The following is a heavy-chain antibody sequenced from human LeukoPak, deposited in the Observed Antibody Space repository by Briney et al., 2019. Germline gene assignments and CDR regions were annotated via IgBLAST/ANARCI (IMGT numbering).Heavy chain of an antibody. CDR2: IKQDGSEK. D-gene: IGHD5-24*01. CDR1: GFTFSNYA. CDR3: ARWGVEMATIRAFDI. V-gene: IGHV3-7*01. J-gene: IGHJ3*02. Sequence: PGGSLRLSCAASGFTFSNYAMSWVRQAPGKGLEWVANIKQDGSEKYYVDSVKGRFTISRDNAKNSLYLQMNSLRAEDTAVYYCARWGVEMATIRAFDIWGQGTMVTVSS.